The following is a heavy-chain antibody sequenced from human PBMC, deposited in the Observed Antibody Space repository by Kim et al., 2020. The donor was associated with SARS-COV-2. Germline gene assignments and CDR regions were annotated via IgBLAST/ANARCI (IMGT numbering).Heavy chain of an antibody. CDR1: GGSFSGYY. V-gene: IGHV4-34*01. Sequence: SETLSLTCAVYGGSFSGYYWSWIRQPPGKGLEWIGEINHSGSTNYNPSLKSRVTISVDTSKNQFSLKLSSVTAADTAVYYCARGFGNKWFGERANYYYYYYGMDVWGQGTTVTVSS. CDR2: INHSGST. J-gene: IGHJ6*02. D-gene: IGHD3-10*01. CDR3: ARGFGNKWFGERANYYYYYYGMDV.